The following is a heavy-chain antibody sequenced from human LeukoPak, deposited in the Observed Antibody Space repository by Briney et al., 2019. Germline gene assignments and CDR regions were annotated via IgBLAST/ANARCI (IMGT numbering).Heavy chain of an antibody. J-gene: IGHJ1*01. CDR3: AKDRMRSSAGKDFQH. CDR2: ISGSGGST. CDR1: GFTFSSYA. D-gene: IGHD6-13*01. Sequence: GGSLRLSCAASGFTFSSYAMSWVREAPGKGLEWVSAISGSGGSTHYADSVKGRFTISRDNSKNTLYLQMNSLRAEDTAVYYCAKDRMRSSAGKDFQHWGQGTLVTVSS. V-gene: IGHV3-23*01.